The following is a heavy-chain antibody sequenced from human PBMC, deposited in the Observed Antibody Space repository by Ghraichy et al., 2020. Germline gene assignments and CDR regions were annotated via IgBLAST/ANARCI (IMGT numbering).Heavy chain of an antibody. V-gene: IGHV5-51*01. CDR1: GYSFTSYW. Sequence: GESLNISCKGSGYSFTSYWIGWVRQMPGKGLEWMGIIYPGDSDTRYSPSFQGQVTISADKSISTAYLQWSSLKASDTAMYYCARGQWLARPPDAFDIWGQGTMVTVSS. D-gene: IGHD6-19*01. CDR2: IYPGDSDT. J-gene: IGHJ3*02. CDR3: ARGQWLARPPDAFDI.